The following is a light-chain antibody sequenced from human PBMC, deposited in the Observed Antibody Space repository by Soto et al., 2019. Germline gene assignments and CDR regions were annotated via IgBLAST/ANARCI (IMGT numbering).Light chain of an antibody. CDR3: TSWDDSVHGPL. CDR2: SNN. Sequence: QSVLTQPPSASGTPGQRVTISCSGSSSNIGSNSAHWYQHLTGTAPKLLIYSNNQRRSGVPDRFSGSESGTSATLAISGLQAEDESDYYCTSWDDSVHGPLFGGGTKLTVL. CDR1: SSNIGSNS. J-gene: IGLJ2*01. V-gene: IGLV1-44*01.